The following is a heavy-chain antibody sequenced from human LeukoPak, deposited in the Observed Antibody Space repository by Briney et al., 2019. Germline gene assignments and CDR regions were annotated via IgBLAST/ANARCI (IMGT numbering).Heavy chain of an antibody. J-gene: IGHJ3*02. D-gene: IGHD6-19*01. CDR3: AREQTTYSSGWKRGAAFDI. CDR2: ISSSSSYI. Sequence: GGSLRLSCAASGFTFSSYSMNWVRQAPGKGLEWVSSISSSSSYIYYADSVKGRFTISRDNAKSSLYLQMNSLRAEDTAVYYCAREQTTYSSGWKRGAAFDIWGQGTMVTVSS. CDR1: GFTFSSYS. V-gene: IGHV3-21*01.